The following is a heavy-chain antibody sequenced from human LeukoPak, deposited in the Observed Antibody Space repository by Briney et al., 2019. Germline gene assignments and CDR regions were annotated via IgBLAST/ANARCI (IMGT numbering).Heavy chain of an antibody. V-gene: IGHV1-2*06. D-gene: IGHD1-26*01. CDR2: INPNSGGT. CDR3: ARAYSGSLDY. Sequence: ASVKVSCKTSGYSFTGYYMHWVRQAPGQGLEWMGRINPNSGGTNYAQKFQGRATMTRDTSISTAYMELSRLRSDDTAVYYCARAYSGSLDYWGQGTLVTVSS. CDR1: GYSFTGYY. J-gene: IGHJ4*02.